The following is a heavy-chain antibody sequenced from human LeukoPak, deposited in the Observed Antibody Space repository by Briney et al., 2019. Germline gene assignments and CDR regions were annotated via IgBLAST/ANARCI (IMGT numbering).Heavy chain of an antibody. V-gene: IGHV3-7*01. Sequence: GGSLRPSCEASGFTLSNHWMTWVRQAPGKGLEWVATIKQGGSDKFYVDSVKGRFTISGDNAKSSLYLEMNSLRVEDTAVYYCARDTFGLWGQGTLVTVSS. CDR1: GFTLSNHW. D-gene: IGHD2/OR15-2a*01. CDR2: IKQGGSDK. J-gene: IGHJ4*02. CDR3: ARDTFGL.